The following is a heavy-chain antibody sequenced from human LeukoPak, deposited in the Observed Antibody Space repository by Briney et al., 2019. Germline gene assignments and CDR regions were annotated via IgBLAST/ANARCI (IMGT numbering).Heavy chain of an antibody. CDR2: ISWNSGSI. D-gene: IGHD5-24*01. CDR1: GFTFDDYA. Sequence: GGSLRLSCAASGFTFDDYAMHWVRQAPGKGLEWVSGISWNSGSIGYADSVKGRFTISRDNAKNSLYLQMNSLRAEDTAVYYCARSPRHDYWGQGTLVTVSS. J-gene: IGHJ4*02. V-gene: IGHV3-9*01. CDR3: ARSPRHDY.